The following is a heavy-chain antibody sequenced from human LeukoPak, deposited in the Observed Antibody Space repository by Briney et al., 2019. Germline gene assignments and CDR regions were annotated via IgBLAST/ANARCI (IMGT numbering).Heavy chain of an antibody. D-gene: IGHD6-6*01. V-gene: IGHV4-4*07. Sequence: PSETLSLTCTVSGGSISSYYWSWLRQPAGKGLEWIGRIYTSGSTNYNPSLKSRVTMSVDTSKNQFSLKMSSVTAADTAVYYCARSIAARRDYYYYYMDVWGKGTTVTVSS. CDR3: ARSIAARRDYYYYYMDV. CDR2: IYTSGST. J-gene: IGHJ6*03. CDR1: GGSISSYY.